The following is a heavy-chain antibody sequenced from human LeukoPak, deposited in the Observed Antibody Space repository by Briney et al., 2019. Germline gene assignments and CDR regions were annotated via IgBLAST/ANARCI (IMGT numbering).Heavy chain of an antibody. D-gene: IGHD6-13*01. CDR3: ARRAPSSSWLNWFDP. V-gene: IGHV4-39*01. Sequence: IPSETLSLTCTVSGGSISSSSYYWGWIRQPPGKGLEWIGSIYYSGSTYYNPSLKSRVTISVDTSKNQFSLKLSFVTAADTAVYYCARRAPSSSWLNWFDPWGQGTLVTVSS. J-gene: IGHJ5*02. CDR2: IYYSGST. CDR1: GGSISSSSYY.